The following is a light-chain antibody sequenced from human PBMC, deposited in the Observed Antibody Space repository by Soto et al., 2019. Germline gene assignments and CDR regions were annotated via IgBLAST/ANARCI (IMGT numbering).Light chain of an antibody. CDR2: EVN. J-gene: IGLJ1*01. CDR3: ASFRSGTILV. Sequence: QSPLTKPASLSGSPGQSVTISCTGPLSDIGDSNFISWYQHSPGKAPRLLIYEVNNRPSGVSKRFSGSKAGNTASLTISGLLDDDEADYFCASFRSGTILVFGSGTKVDVL. CDR1: LSDIGDSNF. V-gene: IGLV2-14*01.